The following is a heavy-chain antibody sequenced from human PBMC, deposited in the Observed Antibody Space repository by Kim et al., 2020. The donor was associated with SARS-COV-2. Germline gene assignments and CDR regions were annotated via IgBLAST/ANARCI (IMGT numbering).Heavy chain of an antibody. CDR2: ISAYNGNT. CDR1: GYTFTSYG. D-gene: IGHD6-6*01. J-gene: IGHJ2*01. Sequence: ASVKVSCKASGYTFTSYGISWVRQAPGQGLEWMGWISAYNGNTNYAQKLQGRVTMTTDTSTSTAYMELRSLRSDDTAVYYCARAKGSSSRNAYWYFDLWGRGTLVTVSS. CDR3: ARAKGSSSRNAYWYFDL. V-gene: IGHV1-18*04.